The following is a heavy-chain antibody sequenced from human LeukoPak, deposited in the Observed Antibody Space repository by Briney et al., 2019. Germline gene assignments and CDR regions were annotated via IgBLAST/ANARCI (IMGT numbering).Heavy chain of an antibody. CDR1: GFTFSSYW. J-gene: IGHJ3*02. D-gene: IGHD1-14*01. CDR3: AREQAGRAGAFDI. CDR2: IKQDGGEK. Sequence: PGGSLRLSCAASGFTFSSYWMSWVRQAPGKGLEWVANIKQDGGEKYSVDSVKARFPISRENAKKPLYLQMNSLRAEDTAVYYCAREQAGRAGAFDIWGQGTMVTVTS. V-gene: IGHV3-7*01.